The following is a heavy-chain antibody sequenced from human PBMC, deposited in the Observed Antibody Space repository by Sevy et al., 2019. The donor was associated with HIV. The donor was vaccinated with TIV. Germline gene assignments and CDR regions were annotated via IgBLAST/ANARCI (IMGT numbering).Heavy chain of an antibody. CDR1: GGSIGSSSYY. D-gene: IGHD2-15*01. V-gene: IGHV4-39*01. J-gene: IGHJ6*02. CDR2: IYYTGST. CDR3: ARPDSLHYYAMDV. Sequence: QSQTLSLTCTVSGGSIGSSSYYWGWVRQPPGKGLEYIGSIYYTGSTSYNPSLKSRVTISVDRSKNQISLKLTSVTAADTALYFCARPDSLHYYAMDVWGQGTTVTVSS.